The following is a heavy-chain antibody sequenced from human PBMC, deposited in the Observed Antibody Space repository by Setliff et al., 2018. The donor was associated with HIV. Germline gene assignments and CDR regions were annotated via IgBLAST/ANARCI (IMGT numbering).Heavy chain of an antibody. D-gene: IGHD4-4*01. CDR2: INPSDGTT. V-gene: IGHV1-46*01. CDR3: VKEYHTEVTDTRVANYFDY. CDR1: GYTFISCF. Sequence: ASVKVSCKASGYTFISCFMHWVRQAPGQGLEYMGIINPSDGTTDYTQKFQDRVTMTSDTSTSTVYMELRSLRSEDTAIYYCVKEYHTEVTDTRVANYFDYWGQGTLVTV. J-gene: IGHJ4*02.